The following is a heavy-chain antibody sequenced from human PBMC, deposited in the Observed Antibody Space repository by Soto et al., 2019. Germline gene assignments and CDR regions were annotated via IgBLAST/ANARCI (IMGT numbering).Heavy chain of an antibody. CDR1: GDPISSSKW. CDR2: IDQNGIT. Sequence: PSETLSLTCAVSGDPISSSKWWTWVRQTPGKGLEWIGKIDQNGITNYNPSLESRVTILKDNSKNQLSLKLTSVTAVDSAVYYCARLNLDYYYYGMDVWGQGATVSVS. CDR3: ARLNLDYYYYGMDV. V-gene: IGHV4-4*02. J-gene: IGHJ6*02.